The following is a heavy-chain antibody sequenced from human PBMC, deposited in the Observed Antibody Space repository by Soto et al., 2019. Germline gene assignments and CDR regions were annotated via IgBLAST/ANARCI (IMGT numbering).Heavy chain of an antibody. V-gene: IGHV3-30-3*01. Sequence: QVQLVESGGGVVQPGRSLRLSCAASGFTFSSYAMHWVRQAPGKGLEWVAVISYDGSNKYYADSVKGRFTISRDNSKNTLYLQMNSLRAEDTAVYYCARVVSGYDLVYYGMDVWGQGTTVTVSS. CDR3: ARVVSGYDLVYYGMDV. CDR1: GFTFSSYA. CDR2: ISYDGSNK. D-gene: IGHD5-12*01. J-gene: IGHJ6*02.